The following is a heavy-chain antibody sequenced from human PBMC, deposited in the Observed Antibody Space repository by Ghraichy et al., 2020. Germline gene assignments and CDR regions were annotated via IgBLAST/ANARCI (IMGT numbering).Heavy chain of an antibody. D-gene: IGHD3-10*01. V-gene: IGHV3-74*01. Sequence: GESLNISCAASGFTFSSYWMHWVRQAPGKGLVWVSRIKSDGSRTYYADSVEGRFTISRDNAKNTLYLQMNSLRAEDTAVYYCARGGYFGSGNYYKNYWGQGTLVTVSS. CDR2: IKSDGSRT. J-gene: IGHJ4*02. CDR1: GFTFSSYW. CDR3: ARGGYFGSGNYYKNY.